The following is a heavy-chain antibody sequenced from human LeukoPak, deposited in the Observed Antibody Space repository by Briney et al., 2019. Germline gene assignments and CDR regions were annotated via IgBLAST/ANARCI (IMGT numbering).Heavy chain of an antibody. J-gene: IGHJ4*02. CDR2: INPNSGGT. V-gene: IGHV1-2*02. CDR1: GYTFTGYY. D-gene: IGHD3-3*01. Sequence: GASVKVSCKASGYTFTGYYMHWVRQAPGQGLEWMGWINPNSGGTNYAQKFQGRATMTRDTSISTAYMELSRLRSDDTAVYYCARGGPLSGWYLDYWGQGTLVTVSS. CDR3: ARGGPLSGWYLDY.